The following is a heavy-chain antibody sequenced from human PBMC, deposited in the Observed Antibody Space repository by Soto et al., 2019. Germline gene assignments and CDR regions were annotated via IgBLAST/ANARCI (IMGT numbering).Heavy chain of an antibody. CDR3: AAEPPNCTNGVCFDAFDI. CDR1: GFTFTSSA. Sequence: SVKVSCKASGFTFTSSAVQWVRQARGQRLEWIGWIVVGSGNTNYAQKFQERVTITRDMSTSTAYMELSSLRSEDTAVYYCAAEPPNCTNGVCFDAFDIWGQGTMVTVSS. D-gene: IGHD2-8*01. CDR2: IVVGSGNT. J-gene: IGHJ3*02. V-gene: IGHV1-58*01.